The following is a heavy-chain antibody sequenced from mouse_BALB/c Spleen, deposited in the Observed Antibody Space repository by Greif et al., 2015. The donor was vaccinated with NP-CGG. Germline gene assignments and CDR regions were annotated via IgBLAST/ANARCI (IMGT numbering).Heavy chain of an antibody. V-gene: IGHV2-9*02. CDR2: IWAGGST. CDR3: ARDKDYYGNYRTRSFDY. J-gene: IGHJ2*01. Sequence: VQRVESGPGLVAPSQSLSITCTVSGFSLTSYGVHWVRRPPGKGLEWLGVIWAGGSTNYNSALMSRLSISKDNSKSXVFSKMNSLQTDDAAMYYCARDKDYYGNYRTRSFDYWGQGTTLTVSS. CDR1: GFSLTSYG. D-gene: IGHD2-1*01.